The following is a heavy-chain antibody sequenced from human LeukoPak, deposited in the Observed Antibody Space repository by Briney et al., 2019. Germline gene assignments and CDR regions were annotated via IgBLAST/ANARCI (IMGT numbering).Heavy chain of an antibody. V-gene: IGHV1-2*02. D-gene: IGHD5-18*01. CDR2: INSNSGGT. J-gene: IGHJ3*02. CDR1: GYAFTGYY. Sequence: ASVKVSCKASGYAFTGYYMHWVRQAPGQGLEWMGCINSNSGGTNYAQKFQGRVTMTRDTSISTAYMELGRLRSDDTAVYYCARDPGGYSYDDAFDIWGQGIMVTVSS. CDR3: ARDPGGYSYDDAFDI.